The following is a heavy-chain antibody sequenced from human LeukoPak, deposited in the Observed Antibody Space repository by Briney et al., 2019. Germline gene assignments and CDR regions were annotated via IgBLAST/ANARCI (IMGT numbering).Heavy chain of an antibody. V-gene: IGHV3-30-3*01. CDR3: ARGPPPDY. J-gene: IGHJ4*02. CDR1: GFTFSSYA. Sequence: GGSLRLSCAASGFTFSSYAMYWVRQAPGKGLEWVAVISYDGSNKNYADSVKGRFTISRDNSKNTLYLQMNSLRAEDTAVYYCARGPPPDYGGKETLFTVPS. CDR2: ISYDGSNK.